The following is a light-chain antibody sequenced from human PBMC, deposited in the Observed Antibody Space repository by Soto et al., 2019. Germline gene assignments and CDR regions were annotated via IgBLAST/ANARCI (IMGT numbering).Light chain of an antibody. Sequence: QSVLTQPPSVSGAPGQRVTLSCTGNSSNLGAGYDVHWYQQLPGTVPKLLIYGNRNRPSGVPDRFSGSKSGSSASLAITGLQVEDEADYYCQAYDSSLSGTYVFGTGTKVTVL. V-gene: IGLV1-40*01. CDR1: SSNLGAGYD. CDR2: GNR. J-gene: IGLJ1*01. CDR3: QAYDSSLSGTYV.